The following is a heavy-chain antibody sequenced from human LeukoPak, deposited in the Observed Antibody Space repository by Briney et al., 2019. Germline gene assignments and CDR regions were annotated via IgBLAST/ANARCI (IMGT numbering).Heavy chain of an antibody. CDR2: IWYDGSNK. CDR1: GFTFSSYG. V-gene: IGHV3-33*01. J-gene: IGHJ6*02. Sequence: GGSLRLSCAASGFTFSSYGMHWVRQAPGKGLEWVAVIWYDGSNKYYADSVKGRFTISRDSSKNTLYLQMNSLRAEDTAVYYCARDQEEYGMDVWGQGTTVTVSS. CDR3: ARDQEEYGMDV.